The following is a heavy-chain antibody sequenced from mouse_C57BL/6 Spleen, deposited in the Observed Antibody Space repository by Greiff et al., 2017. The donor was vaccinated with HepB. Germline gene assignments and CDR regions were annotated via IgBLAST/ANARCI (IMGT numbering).Heavy chain of an antibody. V-gene: IGHV1-42*01. J-gene: IGHJ3*01. D-gene: IGHD4-1*01. CDR1: GYSFTGYY. CDR2: INPSTGGT. Sequence: EVQLQQSGPELVKPGASVKISCKASGYSFTGYYMNWVKQSPEKSLEWIGEINPSTGGTTYNQKFKAKATLTVDKSSSTAYMQLKSLTSEDAAVYYWASHWDGAYWGQGTLVTVSA. CDR3: ASHWDGAY.